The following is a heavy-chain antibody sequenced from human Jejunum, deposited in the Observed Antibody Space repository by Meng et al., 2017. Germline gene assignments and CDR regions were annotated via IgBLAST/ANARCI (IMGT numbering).Heavy chain of an antibody. CDR2: IFNSGST. CDR1: GGSMSSSYYS. Sequence: QVHLQQWGAGPLKPSGTLSLTCVVSGGSMSSSYYSWGWIRQPPGKGLEWIGYIFNSGSTHFNPSLKSRVTISMDSSKNQFTLNLTSVTAGDTAVYYCARGAGDRFDFWGRGTLVTVSS. D-gene: IGHD4-17*01. CDR3: ARGAGDRFDF. J-gene: IGHJ4*02. V-gene: IGHV4-30-2*01.